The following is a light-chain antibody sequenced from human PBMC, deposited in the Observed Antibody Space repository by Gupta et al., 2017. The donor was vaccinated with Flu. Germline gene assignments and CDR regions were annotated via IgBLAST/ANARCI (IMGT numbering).Light chain of an antibody. J-gene: IGLJ1*01. CDR2: DVN. CDR1: SSYVGGCNY. V-gene: IGLV2-11*03. Sequence: TSSYVGGCNYVSWYQQHPGKAPKVMIYDVNKRTSGVPDRFSGSKSGNTASLTISGLQAEDEADYYCFSYAGSNTYVFGTGTKVTVL. CDR3: FSYAGSNTYV.